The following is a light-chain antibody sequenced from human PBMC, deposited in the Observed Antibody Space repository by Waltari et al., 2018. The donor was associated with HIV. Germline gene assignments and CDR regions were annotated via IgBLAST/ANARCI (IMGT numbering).Light chain of an antibody. CDR2: KAS. Sequence: DIQMTQSPSTLSASVGDRVTITCRASQSISSWLAWYQQKPGKAPKLLLYKASSLQSGVPARFSGSGSGTEFTLTISSLQPDDFATYYCQQYNSFSSWTFGQGTKVEIK. V-gene: IGKV1-5*03. J-gene: IGKJ1*01. CDR1: QSISSW. CDR3: QQYNSFSSWT.